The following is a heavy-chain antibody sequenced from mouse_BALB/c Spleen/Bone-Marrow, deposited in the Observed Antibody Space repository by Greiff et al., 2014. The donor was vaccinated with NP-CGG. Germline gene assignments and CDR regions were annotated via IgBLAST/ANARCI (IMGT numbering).Heavy chain of an antibody. J-gene: IGHJ1*01. CDR2: IRNKANGYTT. Sequence: EVQRVESGGGLAQPGGSLRLSCATSGFTFTDYYMSWVRQPPGKALEWLGFIRNKANGYTTEYSASVKGRFTISRDNSQSILYLQMNTLRAEDSATYYCARDKNYGSYWYFDVWGAGTTVTVSS. CDR3: ARDKNYGSYWYFDV. CDR1: GFTFTDYY. D-gene: IGHD2-1*01. V-gene: IGHV7-3*02.